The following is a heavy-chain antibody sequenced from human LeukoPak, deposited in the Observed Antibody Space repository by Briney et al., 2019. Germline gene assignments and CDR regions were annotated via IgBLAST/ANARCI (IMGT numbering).Heavy chain of an antibody. CDR1: GFTFSSYS. D-gene: IGHD3-10*01. Sequence: PGGSLRLSCAASGFTFSSYSMNWVRQAPGKGLEWVSSISSSSSYIYYADSVKGRFTISRDNAKNSLYLQMNSLRAEDTAVYYCARDGSIVRGPGNWFDPWGQGTLVTVSS. CDR3: ARDGSIVRGPGNWFDP. CDR2: ISSSSSYI. J-gene: IGHJ5*02. V-gene: IGHV3-21*01.